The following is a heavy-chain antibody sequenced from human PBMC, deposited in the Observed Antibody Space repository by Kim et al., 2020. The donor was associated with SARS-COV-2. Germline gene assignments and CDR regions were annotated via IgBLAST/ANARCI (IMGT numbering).Heavy chain of an antibody. Sequence: GSTYYNPSLRSRVTISVDTSKNQFSLKLSSVTAADTAVYYCARASGSYGYWGQGTLVTVSS. CDR2: GST. V-gene: IGHV4-39*07. D-gene: IGHD1-26*01. J-gene: IGHJ4*02. CDR3: ARASGSYGY.